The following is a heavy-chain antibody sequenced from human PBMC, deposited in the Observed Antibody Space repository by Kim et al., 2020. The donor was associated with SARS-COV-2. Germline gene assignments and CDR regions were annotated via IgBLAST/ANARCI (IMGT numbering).Heavy chain of an antibody. CDR1: GFTFNNYD. V-gene: IGHV3-33*01. Sequence: GGSLRLSCAASGFTFNNYDMHWVRQAPGKGLEWVAVIWYDGSNKYYADSVKGRFTISRDNSKNTLYLQMNSLRAEDTAVYYCASAPSASSSYYWGQGTLV. J-gene: IGHJ4*02. D-gene: IGHD3-22*01. CDR2: IWYDGSNK. CDR3: ASAPSASSSYY.